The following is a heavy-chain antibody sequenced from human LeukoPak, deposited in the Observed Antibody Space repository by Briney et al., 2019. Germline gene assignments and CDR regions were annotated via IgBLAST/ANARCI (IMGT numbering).Heavy chain of an antibody. J-gene: IGHJ3*02. CDR3: AIATGGYCSSTSCWGNAFDI. Sequence: PGGSLRLSCAASGFTFSSYAMSWVRQAPGKGLEWVSVIYSGGSTYYADSVKGRFTISRDNSKNTLYLQMNSLRAEDTAVYYCAIATGGYCSSTSCWGNAFDIWGQGTMVTVSS. V-gene: IGHV3-53*01. CDR2: IYSGGST. CDR1: GFTFSSYA. D-gene: IGHD2-2*01.